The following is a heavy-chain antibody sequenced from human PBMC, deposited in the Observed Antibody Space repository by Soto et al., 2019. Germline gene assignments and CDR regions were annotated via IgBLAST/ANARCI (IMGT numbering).Heavy chain of an antibody. J-gene: IGHJ5*02. D-gene: IGHD3-3*01. CDR2: VNPISGDT. V-gene: IGHV1-2*02. CDR3: ARDLRFLEWLPLHNCFDP. Sequence: ASVEVSCKASGYTFTGYYLHWVRQTPGQGLEWMGWVNPISGDTNYAQKFQDRVIMTRDTSISTAYMELSRLRSDDTAVYYCARDLRFLEWLPLHNCFDPWGQGTLVTVS. CDR1: GYTFTGYY.